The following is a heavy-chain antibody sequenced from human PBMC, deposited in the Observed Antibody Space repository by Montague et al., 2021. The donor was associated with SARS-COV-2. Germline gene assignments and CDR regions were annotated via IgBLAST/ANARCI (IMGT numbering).Heavy chain of an antibody. Sequence: SETLSLTCTVSGGSISSSSYYWGWIRQPPGKGLEWIGSIYYSGSTYYNPSLKSRVTISVDTSKNQFSLKLSSVTAADTAVYFCARGLYNWNYEHWFDTWGQGTLVTVSS. CDR3: ARGLYNWNYEHWFDT. CDR1: GGSISSSSYY. J-gene: IGHJ5*02. V-gene: IGHV4-39*01. D-gene: IGHD1-7*01. CDR2: IYYSGST.